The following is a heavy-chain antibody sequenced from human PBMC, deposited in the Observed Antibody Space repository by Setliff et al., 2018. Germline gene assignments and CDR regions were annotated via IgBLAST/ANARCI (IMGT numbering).Heavy chain of an antibody. V-gene: IGHV4-59*02. J-gene: IGHJ5*02. CDR3: ARRYCSGGSCDFDP. CDR1: GGSVSSYY. CDR2: IYYSGST. D-gene: IGHD2-15*01. Sequence: SETLSLTCTVSGGSVSSYYWSWIRQPPGKGLEWIGYIYYSGSTNYNPSLKSRVTISVDTSKNQFSLKLSSVTAADTAVYYCARRYCSGGSCDFDPWGQGTLVTVSS.